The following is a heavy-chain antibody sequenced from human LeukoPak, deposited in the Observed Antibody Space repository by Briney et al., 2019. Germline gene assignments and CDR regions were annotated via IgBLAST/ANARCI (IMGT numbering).Heavy chain of an antibody. CDR2: ISSSSSTI. V-gene: IGHV3-48*04. CDR3: ARGPYYYDTNALDI. CDR1: GFTFSSYS. D-gene: IGHD3-22*01. Sequence: GGSLRLSCAASGFTFSSYSMNWVRKAPGPGLERDSYISSSSSTIYYADSVKGRFTISRDNAKNSLYLQMNSLRAEDTAVYYCARGPYYYDTNALDIWGQGTMVTVSS. J-gene: IGHJ3*02.